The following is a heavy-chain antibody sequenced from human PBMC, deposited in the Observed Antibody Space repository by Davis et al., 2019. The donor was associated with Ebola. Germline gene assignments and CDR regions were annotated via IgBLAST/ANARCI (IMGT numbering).Heavy chain of an antibody. CDR1: GFTFSGSA. CDR2: IRSKANSYAT. J-gene: IGHJ5*02. Sequence: PGGSLRLSCAASGFTFSGSAMHWVRQASGKGLEWVGRIRSKANSYATAYAASVKGRFTISRDDSKNTAYLQMNSLKTEDTAVYYCTSLQNSYGSPTRFDPWGQGTLVTVSS. CDR3: TSLQNSYGSPTRFDP. V-gene: IGHV3-73*01. D-gene: IGHD5-18*01.